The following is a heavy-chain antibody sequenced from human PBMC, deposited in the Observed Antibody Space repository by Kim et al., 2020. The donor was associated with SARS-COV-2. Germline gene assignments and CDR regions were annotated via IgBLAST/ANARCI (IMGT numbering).Heavy chain of an antibody. CDR2: MNPNSGNT. Sequence: ASVKVSCKASGNTFTSYDINWVRQATGQGPEWMGWMNPNSGNTGYAQKFQGRVTMTRDASISTAYMELSSLRSEDTAVYYCARGPRNWGVDYWGQGTRVTVSS. V-gene: IGHV1-8*01. J-gene: IGHJ4*02. D-gene: IGHD7-27*01. CDR3: ARGPRNWGVDY. CDR1: GNTFTSYD.